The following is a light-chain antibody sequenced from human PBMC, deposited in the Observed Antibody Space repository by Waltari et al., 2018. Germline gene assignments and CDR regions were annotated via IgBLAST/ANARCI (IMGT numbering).Light chain of an antibody. Sequence: EIVMTQSPATLSMSQGATATLSCRASQGISSNLAWYQQKPGQAPRLLMYGKSTRASGFPAGFSGSGSGTEFTLTISSLQSEDFATYYCQQYDIWPYTFGQGTKLEIK. CDR1: QGISSN. CDR3: QQYDIWPYT. V-gene: IGKV3-15*01. J-gene: IGKJ2*01. CDR2: GKS.